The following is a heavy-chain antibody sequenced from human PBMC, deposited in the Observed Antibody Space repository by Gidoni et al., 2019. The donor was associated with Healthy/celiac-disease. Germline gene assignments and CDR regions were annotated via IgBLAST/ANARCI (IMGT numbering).Heavy chain of an antibody. J-gene: IGHJ6*02. CDR2: INAGNGNT. D-gene: IGHD6-13*01. Sequence: QVQLVQSGAEVKKPGASVKVSCKASGYTFTSYAMHWVRQAPGQRLEWMGWINAGNGNTKYSQKFQGRVTITRDTSASTAYMELSSLRSEDTAVYYCVRDDYIAAAPRYYGMDVWGQGTTVTVSS. CDR3: VRDDYIAAAPRYYGMDV. V-gene: IGHV1-3*01. CDR1: GYTFTSYA.